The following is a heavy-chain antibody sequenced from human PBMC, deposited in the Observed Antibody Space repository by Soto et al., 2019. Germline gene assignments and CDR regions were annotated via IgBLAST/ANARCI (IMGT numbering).Heavy chain of an antibody. D-gene: IGHD1-20*01. CDR3: VSSRITTRPYFDY. CDR2: ISYDGSNK. V-gene: IGHV3-30-3*01. J-gene: IGHJ4*02. Sequence: PGGSLRLSCAASGFTFCSYAMHWVRQAPGKGLEWVAVISYDGSNKYYADSVKGRFTISRDNSKNTLYLQMNSLRAEDTAVYYCVSSRITTRPYFDYWGQGTLVTVSS. CDR1: GFTFCSYA.